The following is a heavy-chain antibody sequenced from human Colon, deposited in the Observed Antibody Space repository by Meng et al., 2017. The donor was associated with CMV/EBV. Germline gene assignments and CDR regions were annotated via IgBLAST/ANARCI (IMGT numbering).Heavy chain of an antibody. CDR2: IDLDDDK. CDR3: ARSLYIVNSPNYFDY. Sequence: SGPTLVNPTQTLMLICTFSVFSLSTSGMRVSWIRQPPGKALEWLARIDLDDDKFYSTDLKTRLTISKVTPKNQVVLTKTNMDPVDTATYYCARSLYIVNSPNYFDYWGQGTLVTVSS. D-gene: IGHD2/OR15-2a*01. CDR1: VFSLSTSGMR. J-gene: IGHJ4*02. V-gene: IGHV2-70D*14.